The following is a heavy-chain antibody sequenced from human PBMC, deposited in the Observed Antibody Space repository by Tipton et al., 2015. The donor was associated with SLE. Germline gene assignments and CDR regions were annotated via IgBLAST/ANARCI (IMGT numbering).Heavy chain of an antibody. J-gene: IGHJ4*02. V-gene: IGHV4-59*12. Sequence: TLSLTCSVSGGSISGSYWSWIRQPPRKGLEWIGYIYYSGSTNYNPSLMSRVTISVDTSKNQFSLKLSSVTAADTAVYYCARDLTGLGFDYWGQGTLVTVSS. CDR3: ARDLTGLGFDY. CDR1: GGSISGSY. CDR2: IYYSGST. D-gene: IGHD1-20*01.